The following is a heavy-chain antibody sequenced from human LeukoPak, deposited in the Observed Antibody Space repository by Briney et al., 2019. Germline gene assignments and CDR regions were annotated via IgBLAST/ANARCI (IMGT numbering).Heavy chain of an antibody. CDR1: GFTLSSYA. Sequence: GRSLRLSCAAAGFTLSSYAMHWVRQAPGKGLEWGAIISYDGSNEHYADSVKGRFTISRDNSKNTLYLQVNSLRAEDTAIYYCTRGRGSYSLDYWGRGTQVTVPS. CDR3: TRGRGSYSLDY. V-gene: IGHV3-30*01. D-gene: IGHD1-26*01. J-gene: IGHJ4*02. CDR2: ISYDGSNE.